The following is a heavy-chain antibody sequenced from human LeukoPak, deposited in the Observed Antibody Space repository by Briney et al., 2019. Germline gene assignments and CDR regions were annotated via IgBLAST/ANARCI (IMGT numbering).Heavy chain of an antibody. CDR3: VRSFSKNVFYYYYYYMDV. CDR1: GGPISSSHW. CDR2: IFHSGST. D-gene: IGHD4-11*01. Sequence: SETLSLTCAISGGPISSSHWWNWVRQPPGKGLEWIEEIFHSGSTSYNPSLKSRVTISVDTSKSQFSLKLSSVTAADTAVYYCVRSFSKNVFYYYYYYMDVWGKGTTVTVSS. V-gene: IGHV4-4*02. J-gene: IGHJ6*03.